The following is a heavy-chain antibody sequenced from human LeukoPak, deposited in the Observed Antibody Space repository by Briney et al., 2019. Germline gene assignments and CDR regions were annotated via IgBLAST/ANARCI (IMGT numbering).Heavy chain of an antibody. V-gene: IGHV1-2*02. CDR3: ARESRIAARQRYNWFDP. Sequence: ASVTVSCKASGYTFTGYYMHWVRQAPGQGLEWMGWINPNSGGTNYAQEFQGRVTMTRDTSISTAYMELSRLRSDDTAVYYCARESRIAARQRYNWFDPWGQGTLVTVSS. J-gene: IGHJ5*02. D-gene: IGHD6-6*01. CDR1: GYTFTGYY. CDR2: INPNSGGT.